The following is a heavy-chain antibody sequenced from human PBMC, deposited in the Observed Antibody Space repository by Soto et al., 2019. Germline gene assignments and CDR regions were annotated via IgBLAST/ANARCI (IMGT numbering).Heavy chain of an antibody. CDR1: GFTFSSYA. CDR3: AKMLTMVRGVTGLRDFDF. Sequence: EVQLLEAGGNLIQPGGSLRLSCAASGFTFSSYAMSWVRQAPGQGLEWISAISGPGATIYYAHSVKGRFTISRDNSTNPLYLQMNSLTAEDTAVYYCAKMLTMVRGVTGLRDFDFWGQGTLVTVSS. V-gene: IGHV3-23*01. CDR2: ISGPGATI. J-gene: IGHJ4*02. D-gene: IGHD3-10*01.